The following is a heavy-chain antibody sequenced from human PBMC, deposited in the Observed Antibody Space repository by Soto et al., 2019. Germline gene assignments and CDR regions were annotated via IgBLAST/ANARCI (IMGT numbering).Heavy chain of an antibody. CDR2: IYYSGST. J-gene: IGHJ6*02. D-gene: IGHD6-6*01. CDR3: ARHPYSSSSPFSRMDV. CDR1: GGSISSSSYY. Sequence: SETLSLTCTVSGGSISSSSYYWGWIRQPPGKGLEWIGSIYYSGSTYYNPSLKSRVTISVDTSKNQFSLKLSSVTAADTAVYYCARHPYSSSSPFSRMDVWGQGTTVTVYS. V-gene: IGHV4-39*01.